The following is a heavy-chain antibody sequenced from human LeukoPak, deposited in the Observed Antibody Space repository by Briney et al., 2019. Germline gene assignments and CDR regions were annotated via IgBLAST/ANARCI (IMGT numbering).Heavy chain of an antibody. CDR1: GFSLRTSGMG. Sequence: SGPTLVNPTQTLTLTCTFSGFSLRTSGMGVGWIRQPPGKALEWLALIYWDETKRYSPSLQTRLTITKDTSKNQVVLTMTTMDPVDTATYYCAHSTNSGWNPLVYWGQGILVTVSS. CDR3: AHSTNSGWNPLVY. CDR2: IYWDETK. D-gene: IGHD5-12*01. J-gene: IGHJ4*02. V-gene: IGHV2-5*02.